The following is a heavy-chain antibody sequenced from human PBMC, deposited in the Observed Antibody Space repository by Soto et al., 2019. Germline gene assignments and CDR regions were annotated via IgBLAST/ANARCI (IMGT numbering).Heavy chain of an antibody. D-gene: IGHD6-13*01. CDR2: ISGSGGST. CDR3: AKSPPEGSNYYYYYMDV. J-gene: IGHJ6*03. CDR1: GFTFSSYA. Sequence: GGSLRLSCAASGFTFSSYAMSWVRQAPGKGLEWVSAISGSGGSTYYADSVKGRFTISRDNSKNTRYLQMNSLRAEETAVYYCAKSPPEGSNYYYYYMDVWGKGTTVTVSS. V-gene: IGHV3-23*01.